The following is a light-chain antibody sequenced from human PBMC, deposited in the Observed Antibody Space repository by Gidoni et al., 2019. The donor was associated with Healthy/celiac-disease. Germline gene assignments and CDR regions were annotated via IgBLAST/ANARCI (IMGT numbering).Light chain of an antibody. V-gene: IGKV1-27*01. CDR2: AAS. CDR3: QNYNSPVT. CDR1: QGISNH. J-gene: IGKJ4*01. Sequence: DIQMTPSPSSLSASVGDRVTITCRASQGISNHLAWYQQKPGKVPRLLVYAASTLQSGVPSRCSGSGSETNFTLTISRLQADDVAYYYCQNYNSPVTFGGGTKVEIK.